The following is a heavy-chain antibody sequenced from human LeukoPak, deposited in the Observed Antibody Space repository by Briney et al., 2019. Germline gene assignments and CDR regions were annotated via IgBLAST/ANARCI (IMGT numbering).Heavy chain of an antibody. V-gene: IGHV1-2*02. CDR2: INPNSGGT. J-gene: IGHJ5*02. CDR1: GYTCTGYY. Sequence: ASVKVSCKASGYTCTGYYMHWGRHDLGQGLEWMGWINPNSGGTNYAQKFQGRVTMTRDTSSSTAYMELSRLSSDDTAVYYCATDNGSFGWFDPWGQGTLVTVSS. D-gene: IGHD4-17*01. CDR3: ATDNGSFGWFDP.